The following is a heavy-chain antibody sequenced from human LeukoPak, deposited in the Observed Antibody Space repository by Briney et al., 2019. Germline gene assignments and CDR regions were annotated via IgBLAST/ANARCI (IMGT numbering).Heavy chain of an antibody. CDR2: IIPIFGTA. Sequence: SVKVSCKASGGTFSSYAISWVRQAPGQGLEWMRGIIPIFGTANYAQKFQGRVTITTDESTSTAYMELSSLRSEDTAVYYCARESYDFWSGKRPYYYYYMDVWGKGTTVTVSS. J-gene: IGHJ6*03. D-gene: IGHD3-3*01. CDR3: ARESYDFWSGKRPYYYYYMDV. V-gene: IGHV1-69*05. CDR1: GGTFSSYA.